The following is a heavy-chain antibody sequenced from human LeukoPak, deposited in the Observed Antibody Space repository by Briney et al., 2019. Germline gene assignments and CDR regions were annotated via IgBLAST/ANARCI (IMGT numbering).Heavy chain of an antibody. J-gene: IGHJ6*03. CDR3: ARAYCSSTSCHRGYYYYYMDV. V-gene: IGHV1-69*04. Sequence: ASVKVSCKASGGTFSSYAISWVRQAPGQGLEWMGRIIPILGIANYAQKFQGRVTMTRDTSTSTVYMELSSLRSEDTAVYYCARAYCSSTSCHRGYYYYYMDVWGKGTTVTVSS. D-gene: IGHD2-2*01. CDR1: GGTFSSYA. CDR2: IIPILGIA.